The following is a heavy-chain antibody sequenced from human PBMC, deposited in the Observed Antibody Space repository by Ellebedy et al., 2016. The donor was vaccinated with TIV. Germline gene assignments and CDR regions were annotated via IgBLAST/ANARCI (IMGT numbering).Heavy chain of an antibody. V-gene: IGHV4-59*01. CDR3: ARATRFDY. CDR2: IYYSGTT. J-gene: IGHJ4*02. CDR1: GGSISYYY. Sequence: SETLSLTXSVSGGSISYYYWNWIRQPPGKGLEWIGYIYYSGTTTYNPSLKSRVTISLDTSKNQFSLKLNSVTAADTATYYCARATRFDYWGQGIQVTVSS.